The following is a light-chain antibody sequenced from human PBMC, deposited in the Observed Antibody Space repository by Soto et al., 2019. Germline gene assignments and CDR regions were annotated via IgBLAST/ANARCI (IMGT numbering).Light chain of an antibody. CDR3: QQSYSPRT. J-gene: IGKJ1*01. CDR2: AAS. CDR1: QSISSY. Sequence: DIQMTQSPSSLSASVGDRVTITCRASQSISSYLNWYQQKPGKAPKLLIYAASSLQSGVPSRFSGSGSGTDFTLTISSLQPEDFAPYYCQQSYSPRTFGQGTKVDIK. V-gene: IGKV1-39*01.